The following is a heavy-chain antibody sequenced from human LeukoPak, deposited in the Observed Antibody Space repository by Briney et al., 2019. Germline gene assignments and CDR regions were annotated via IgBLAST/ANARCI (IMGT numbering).Heavy chain of an antibody. Sequence: GGSLRLSCAASGFTFSTYAISWVRQAPGKGLEWVSAISGSGGSTYYADSVKGRFTISRDNSKNTLYLQMNSLRAEDTAVYYCAKDRLRGRQNFDYWGQGTLVTVSS. CDR1: GFTFSTYA. CDR2: ISGSGGST. J-gene: IGHJ4*02. V-gene: IGHV3-23*01. D-gene: IGHD2-21*02. CDR3: AKDRLRGRQNFDY.